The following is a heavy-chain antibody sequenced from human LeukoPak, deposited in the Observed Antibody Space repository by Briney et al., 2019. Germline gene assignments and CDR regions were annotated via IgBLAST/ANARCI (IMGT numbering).Heavy chain of an antibody. Sequence: PSETLSLTCTVSGGSISSSSYYWGWIRQPPGKGLEWIGSIYYSGSTYYNPSLKSRVTISVDTSKNQFSLKLSSVTAADAAVYYCARGVRGDWGYYYYYYMDVWGKGTTVTISS. D-gene: IGHD3-10*01. J-gene: IGHJ6*03. CDR3: ARGVRGDWGYYYYYYMDV. CDR2: IYYSGST. CDR1: GGSISSSSYY. V-gene: IGHV4-39*01.